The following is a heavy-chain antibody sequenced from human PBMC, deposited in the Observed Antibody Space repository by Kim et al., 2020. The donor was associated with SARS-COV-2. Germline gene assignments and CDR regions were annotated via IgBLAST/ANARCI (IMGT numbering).Heavy chain of an antibody. CDR3: ARVLTSGWSYFDY. Sequence: GGSLRLSCAASGFTFSSYSMNWVRQAPGKGLEWISSISSSSSYIYHADSVKGRFTISRDNARASLYLQMNSLRAEDTAVYYCARVLTSGWSYFDYWGQGTLVTVSS. CDR2: ISSSSSYI. J-gene: IGHJ4*02. CDR1: GFTFSSYS. D-gene: IGHD6-19*01. V-gene: IGHV3-21*04.